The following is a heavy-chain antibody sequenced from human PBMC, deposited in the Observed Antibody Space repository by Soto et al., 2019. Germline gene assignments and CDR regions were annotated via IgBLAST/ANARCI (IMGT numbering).Heavy chain of an antibody. CDR2: IYYTGNT. J-gene: IGHJ4*02. Sequence: QVQLKESGPGLVKPSQTLSLTCSVSGGSIGSGDYYWSWVRQSPGKGLEWIGYIYYTGNTYYNPSLGSRVTFSVDTSTNQLSLRLSDVTVADTAVYYCSRDSRRRADSGTRPLYYFDYWGQGTLVTVSS. CDR3: SRDSRRRADSGTRPLYYFDY. V-gene: IGHV4-30-4*01. D-gene: IGHD1-26*01. CDR1: GGSIGSGDYY.